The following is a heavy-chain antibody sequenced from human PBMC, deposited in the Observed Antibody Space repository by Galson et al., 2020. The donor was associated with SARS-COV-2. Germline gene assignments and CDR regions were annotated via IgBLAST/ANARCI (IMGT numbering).Heavy chain of an antibody. Sequence: TGGSLRLSCAASGFTFSSYGMHWVRQAPGKGLEWVAVIWYDGSNKYYADSVTGRFTISRDNSKNTLYLQMNSLRAEDTAVYYCARDPGYCSSTSCYIFYYYYGMDVWGQGTTVTVSS. V-gene: IGHV3-33*01. CDR2: IWYDGSNK. CDR1: GFTFSSYG. J-gene: IGHJ6*02. CDR3: ARDPGYCSSTSCYIFYYYYGMDV. D-gene: IGHD2-2*01.